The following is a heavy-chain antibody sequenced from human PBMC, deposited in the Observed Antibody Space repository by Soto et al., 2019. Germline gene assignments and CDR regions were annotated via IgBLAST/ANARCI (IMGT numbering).Heavy chain of an antibody. D-gene: IGHD1-26*01. CDR1: GFTFSSYA. CDR3: AKENRGTYFLDNRFDH. V-gene: IGHV3-23*01. J-gene: IGHJ5*02. CDR2: ISVSGGNT. Sequence: PGGSLRLSCAASGFTFSSYAMSWVRQAPGKGLEWVSAISVSGGNTYYADSVKGRFTISRDQSKNTLYLQMNSLRAEDTAVYYCAKENRGTYFLDNRFDHWGQGDLVTVSS.